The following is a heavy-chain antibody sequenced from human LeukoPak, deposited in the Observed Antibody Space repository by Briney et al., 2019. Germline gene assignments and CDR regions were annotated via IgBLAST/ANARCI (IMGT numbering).Heavy chain of an antibody. CDR1: GGTFSSYA. Sequence: ASVKVSCKASGGTFSSYAISWVRQAPGQGLEWMGGIIPIFGTANYAQKFQGRVTITADESTSTAYMELSGLRSEDTAVYYCARRGPGLYSGYDLYFDYWGQGTLVTVSS. D-gene: IGHD5-12*01. V-gene: IGHV1-69*01. CDR3: ARRGPGLYSGYDLYFDY. CDR2: IIPIFGTA. J-gene: IGHJ4*02.